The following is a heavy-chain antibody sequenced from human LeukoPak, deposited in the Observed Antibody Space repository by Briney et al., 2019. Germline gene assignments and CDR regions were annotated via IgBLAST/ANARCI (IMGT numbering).Heavy chain of an antibody. V-gene: IGHV1-69*05. D-gene: IGHD3-22*01. CDR2: IIPIFGTR. CDR1: GGTFRSYA. J-gene: IGHJ3*02. CDR3: ARDTRRQSSSGYYLMDAFDI. Sequence: SVKISCKASGGTFRSYAISWVRQAPGQGLEWMGRIIPIFGTRNYAQKFQGRVTIITDESTSTAYMELSSLRSEDTAVYYCARDTRRQSSSGYYLMDAFDIWGQGTMVTVSS.